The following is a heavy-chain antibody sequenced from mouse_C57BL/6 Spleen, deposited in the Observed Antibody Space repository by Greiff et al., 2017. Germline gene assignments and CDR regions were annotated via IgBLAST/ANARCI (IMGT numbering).Heavy chain of an antibody. V-gene: IGHV5-9-1*02. CDR3: TREDSSGPAWFAY. Sequence: EVKLMESWEGLVKPGGSLKLSCAASGFTFSSYAMSWVRQTPEKRLEWVAYISSGGDYIYYADTVKGRFTISRDNARNTLYLQMSSLKSEDTAMYYCTREDSSGPAWFAYWGQGTLVTVSA. D-gene: IGHD3-2*02. J-gene: IGHJ3*01. CDR2: ISSGGDYI. CDR1: GFTFSSYA.